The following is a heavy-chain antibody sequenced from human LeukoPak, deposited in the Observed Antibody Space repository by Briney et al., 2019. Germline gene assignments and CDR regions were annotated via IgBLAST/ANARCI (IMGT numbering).Heavy chain of an antibody. J-gene: IGHJ4*02. V-gene: IGHV4-39*07. D-gene: IGHD1-26*01. Sequence: SETLSLTCTVSGGSISGSSYYWGWIRQAPGKGLEWIGSIYYSGITHYNASLKSRVTISVDMSTNQFSLRLSSVTAADTAVYYCARDGWESGDYWGQGTLVTVSS. CDR1: GGSISGSSYY. CDR3: ARDGWESGDY. CDR2: IYYSGIT.